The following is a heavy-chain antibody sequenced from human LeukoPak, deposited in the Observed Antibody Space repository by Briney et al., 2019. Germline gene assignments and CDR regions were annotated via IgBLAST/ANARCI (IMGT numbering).Heavy chain of an antibody. CDR1: GGSISSYY. CDR3: ARVGKRARVFDY. V-gene: IGHV4-59*01. CDR2: NYYSGST. J-gene: IGHJ4*02. Sequence: SETLSLTCTVSGGSISSYYWSWIRQPPGKGLEWIGYNYYSGSTNYNPSLKSRVIISVDTSKNQFSLKLSSVTAADTAVYYCARVGKRARVFDYWGQGTLVTVSS.